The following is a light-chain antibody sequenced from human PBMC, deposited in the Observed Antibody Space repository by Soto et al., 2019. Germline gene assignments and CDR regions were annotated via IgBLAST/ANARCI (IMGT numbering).Light chain of an antibody. Sequence: EIVLTQSPGTLSLSPGERATLSCRASQSVSPSSLAWYQQRPGQSPRLLIYGASSRATGIPDRFSGRGSGTDFTLIISRLEPEDFAVYYCQQFAGSFGGGTRWIS. CDR3: QQFAGS. CDR2: GAS. CDR1: QSVSPSS. V-gene: IGKV3-20*01. J-gene: IGKJ4*02.